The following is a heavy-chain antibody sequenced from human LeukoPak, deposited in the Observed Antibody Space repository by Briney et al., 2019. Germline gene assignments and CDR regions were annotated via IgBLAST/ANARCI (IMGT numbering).Heavy chain of an antibody. V-gene: IGHV4-38-2*02. J-gene: IGHJ6*03. CDR1: GYSISSGYY. CDR3: ARGRVVVVPAAPYYYYYYMDV. D-gene: IGHD2-2*01. Sequence: PSETLSLTCTVSGYSISSGYYWSWIRQPPGKGLEWIGEINHSGSTNYNPSLKSRVTISVDTSKNQFSLKLSSVTAADTAVYYCARGRVVVVPAAPYYYYYYMDVWGKGTTVTVSS. CDR2: INHSGST.